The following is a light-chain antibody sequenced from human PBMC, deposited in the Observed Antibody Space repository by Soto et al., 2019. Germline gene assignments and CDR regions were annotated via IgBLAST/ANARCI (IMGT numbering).Light chain of an antibody. J-gene: IGKJ4*01. Sequence: EIVLTQSPGTLSSSPRERATLSCRASQSVSSSYLARYQQKPGQAPRLLIHGASSRATGIPDKFSGSASGTDFTLTISRLDSEDFAVYFCQRYGSSSLTFGGGTKVVIK. CDR3: QRYGSSSLT. CDR2: GAS. CDR1: QSVSSSY. V-gene: IGKV3-20*01.